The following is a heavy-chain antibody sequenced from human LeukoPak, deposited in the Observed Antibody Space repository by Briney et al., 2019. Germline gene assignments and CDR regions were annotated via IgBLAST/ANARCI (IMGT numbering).Heavy chain of an antibody. Sequence: SVKVSCKASGGTFSSYAISWVRQAPGQGLEWMGGIIPIFGTANYAQKFQGRVTITADGSTSTAYMELSSLRSEDTAVYYCARDGYSSSSFTPFDYWGQGTLVTVSS. CDR2: IIPIFGTA. D-gene: IGHD6-6*01. V-gene: IGHV1-69*01. J-gene: IGHJ4*02. CDR3: ARDGYSSSSFTPFDY. CDR1: GGTFSSYA.